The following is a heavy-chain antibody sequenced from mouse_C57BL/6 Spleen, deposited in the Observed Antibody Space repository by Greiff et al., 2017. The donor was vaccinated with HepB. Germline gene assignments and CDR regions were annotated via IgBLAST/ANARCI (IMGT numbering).Heavy chain of an antibody. CDR1: GYTFTDYY. CDR2: INPNNGGT. V-gene: IGHV1-26*01. D-gene: IGHD1-1*01. Sequence: VQLQQSGPELVKPGASVKISCKASGYTFTDYYMNWVKQSHGKSLEWIGDINPNNGGTSYNQKFKGKATLTVDKSSSTAYMELRSLTSEDSAVYYCARGAEITTVVATDYFDYWGQGTTLTVSS. CDR3: ARGAEITTVVATDYFDY. J-gene: IGHJ2*01.